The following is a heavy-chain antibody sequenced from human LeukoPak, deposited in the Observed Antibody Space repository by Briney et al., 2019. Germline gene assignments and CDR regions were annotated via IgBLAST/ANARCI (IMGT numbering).Heavy chain of an antibody. D-gene: IGHD4-23*01. Sequence: GSLRLSCAASGFTFSAFSMNWVRQPPGKGLECIGEINHSGSTNYNPSLKSRVTISVDTSKNQFSLKLSSVTAADTAVYYCARTTTTVVTYFYYYYYGMDVWGQGTTVTVSS. CDR3: ARTTTTVVTYFYYYYYGMDV. V-gene: IGHV4-34*01. CDR1: GFTFSAFS. CDR2: INHSGST. J-gene: IGHJ6*02.